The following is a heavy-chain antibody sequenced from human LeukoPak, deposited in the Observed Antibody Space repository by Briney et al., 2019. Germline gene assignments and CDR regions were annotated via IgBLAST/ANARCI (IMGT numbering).Heavy chain of an antibody. Sequence: ASVKVSCKASGYTFTDYYINWLRQAPGQGLEWVGWINPYSGGTNYAQKFQGRVTMAWDTSITTAYMELNSLRSDDTAVYYCARGFWDSGSYLGMDVWGHGTTVTVSS. J-gene: IGHJ6*02. CDR2: INPYSGGT. CDR1: GYTFTDYY. CDR3: ARGFWDSGSYLGMDV. V-gene: IGHV1-2*02. D-gene: IGHD1-26*01.